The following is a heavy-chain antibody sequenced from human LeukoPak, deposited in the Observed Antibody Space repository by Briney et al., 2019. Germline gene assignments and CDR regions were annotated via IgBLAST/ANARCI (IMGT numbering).Heavy chain of an antibody. CDR3: AKDRPNYYGSDGLYYRRSGDY. CDR1: GSTFNNYV. V-gene: IGHV3-23*01. D-gene: IGHD3-22*01. CDR2: TSRSGEIT. Sequence: GGSLRLPCAASGSTFNNYVMSWVRQAPGKGLEWVSSTSRSGEITFYADSVKGRFTISRDNSKSTLCLQMNSLRAEDTAVYYCAKDRPNYYGSDGLYYRRSGDYWGQGTLVTVSS. J-gene: IGHJ4*02.